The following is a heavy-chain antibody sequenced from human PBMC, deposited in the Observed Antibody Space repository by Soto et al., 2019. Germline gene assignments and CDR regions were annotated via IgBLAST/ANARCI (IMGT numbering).Heavy chain of an antibody. CDR1: GFTFSTYW. J-gene: IGHJ4*02. CDR2: IKQDGSEK. CDR3: SRSGTYCSRVSCYSVHFDY. D-gene: IGHD2-15*01. Sequence: EVQLVESGGGLVQPGGALRLSCETSGFTFSTYWMSWVRQAPGKGLEWVANIKQDGSEKYYVDSVKGRFTISRDNAKNSLSLQINRLPAEDTAVYYCSRSGTYCSRVSCYSVHFDYWGQGTVVTVSS. V-gene: IGHV3-7*01.